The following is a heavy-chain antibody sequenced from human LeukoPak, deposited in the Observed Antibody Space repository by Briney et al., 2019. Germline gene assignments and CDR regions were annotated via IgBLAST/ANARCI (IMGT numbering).Heavy chain of an antibody. CDR3: ARDRYGAVPFNWFDP. Sequence: SVKVSCKASGYTFTGYYMHWVRQAPGQGLEWMGGIIPIFGTANYAQKFQGRVTITADESTSTAYMELSSLRSEDTAVYYCARDRYGAVPFNWFDPWGQGTLVTVSS. CDR1: GYTFTGYY. V-gene: IGHV1-69*13. J-gene: IGHJ5*02. D-gene: IGHD4-17*01. CDR2: IIPIFGTA.